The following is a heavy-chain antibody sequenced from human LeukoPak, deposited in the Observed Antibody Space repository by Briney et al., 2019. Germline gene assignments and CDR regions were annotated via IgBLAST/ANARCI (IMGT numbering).Heavy chain of an antibody. Sequence: GSSVKVSCKASGGTFSSYAISWVRQAPGQGLEWMGWISAYNGNTNYAQKLQGRVTMTTDTSTSTAYMELRSLRSDDTAVYYCARDRSMGSSGYYLGYWGQGTLVTVSS. CDR1: GGTFSSYA. CDR2: ISAYNGNT. D-gene: IGHD3-22*01. V-gene: IGHV1-18*01. J-gene: IGHJ4*02. CDR3: ARDRSMGSSGYYLGY.